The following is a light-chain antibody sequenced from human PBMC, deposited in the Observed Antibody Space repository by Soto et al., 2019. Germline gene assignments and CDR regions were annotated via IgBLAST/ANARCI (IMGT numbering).Light chain of an antibody. CDR3: QQRATWPWT. Sequence: IVLTQSPATLSFSPGERATLSCRAGQSIAIYLAWYQQKSGQSPRLLIYDTFNRAPGIPDRFSDSGSGTDFPLTISSLEPEDFAVYYCQQRATWPWTFGQGTTVEIK. CDR1: QSIAIY. V-gene: IGKV3-11*01. J-gene: IGKJ1*01. CDR2: DTF.